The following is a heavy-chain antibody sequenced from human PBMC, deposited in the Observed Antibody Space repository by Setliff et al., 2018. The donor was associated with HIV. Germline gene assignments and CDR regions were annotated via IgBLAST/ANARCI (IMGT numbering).Heavy chain of an antibody. J-gene: IGHJ4*02. V-gene: IGHV3-30*04. Sequence: GGSLRLSCAASGFSFSTYALHWVRQAPGKGLEWLALISYDGGDTYYADSVKGRFTISRDDSKNTFYLQMNSLRTEDTALFYCASGRDSSRADYWGQGTLVTVSS. CDR2: ISYDGGDT. CDR1: GFSFSTYA. CDR3: ASGRDSSRADY. D-gene: IGHD6-13*01.